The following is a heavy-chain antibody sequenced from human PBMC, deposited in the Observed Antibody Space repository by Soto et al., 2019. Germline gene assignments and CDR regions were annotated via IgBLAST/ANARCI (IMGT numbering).Heavy chain of an antibody. CDR2: ISNDGRRK. CDR1: GFSLSTNT. Sequence: VGSLRLSCAASGFSLSTNTMHWVRQVPGKGLEWVASISNDGRRKYYADFVKGRFTISRDTANNILCLEMNSLRAEDTSLYYCARVATAMTYDFWGQGTQVTVSS. D-gene: IGHD2-21*02. V-gene: IGHV3-30*04. CDR3: ARVATAMTYDF. J-gene: IGHJ4*02.